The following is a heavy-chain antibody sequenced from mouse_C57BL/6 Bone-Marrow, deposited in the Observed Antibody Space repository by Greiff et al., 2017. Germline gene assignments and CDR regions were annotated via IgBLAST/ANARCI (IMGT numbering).Heavy chain of an antibody. Sequence: QVQLKESGPELVKPGASVKISCKASGYAFSSSWMNWVKQRPGKGLEWIGRLDPGDGDTNYNGKFKGKSTLTADTSSSTAYMQLSSLTSEDSAVDFCASRVLRVYFDYWGQGTTLTVSS. CDR1: GYAFSSSW. CDR3: ASRVLRVYFDY. D-gene: IGHD1-1*01. V-gene: IGHV1-82*01. J-gene: IGHJ2*01. CDR2: LDPGDGDT.